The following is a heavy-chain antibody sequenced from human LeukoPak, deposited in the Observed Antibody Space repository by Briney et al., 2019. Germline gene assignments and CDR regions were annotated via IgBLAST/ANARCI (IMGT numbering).Heavy chain of an antibody. CDR3: ATAEVIVGTAGFHY. Sequence: ASVRLSCNASGYTFISSYIHWVRQAPGQGLEWMGIINPSGGSTNYAQKFQGRVTMTTNTSTSTVYMELSSLRSEDTAVYYCATAEVIVGTAGFHYRRQGTLVTVSS. D-gene: IGHD2-21*01. CDR1: GYTFISSY. CDR2: INPSGGST. J-gene: IGHJ4*02. V-gene: IGHV1-46*01.